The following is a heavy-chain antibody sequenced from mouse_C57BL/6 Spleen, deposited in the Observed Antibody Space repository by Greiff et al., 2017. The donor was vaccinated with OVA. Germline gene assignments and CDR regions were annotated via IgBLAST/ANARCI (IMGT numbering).Heavy chain of an antibody. J-gene: IGHJ2*01. Sequence: EVKVVESGGDLVKPGGSLKLSCAASGFTFSSYGMSWVRQTPDKRLEWVATISSGGSYTYYPDSVKGRFTISRDNAKNTLYLQMSSLKSEDTAMYYCARHSNYFDDWGQGTTLTVSS. V-gene: IGHV5-6*01. D-gene: IGHD1-1*01. CDR2: ISSGGSYT. CDR1: GFTFSSYG. CDR3: ARHSNYFDD.